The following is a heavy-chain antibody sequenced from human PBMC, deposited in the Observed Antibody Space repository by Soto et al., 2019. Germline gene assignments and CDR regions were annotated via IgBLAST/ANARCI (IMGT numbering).Heavy chain of an antibody. V-gene: IGHV1-69*13. J-gene: IGHJ4*02. D-gene: IGHD2-2*01. CDR3: ARAAKSVPGQLKTYYFDY. CDR1: GGTFSSYA. CDR2: IIPIFGTA. Sequence: GASVKVSCKASGGTFSSYAISWVRQAPGQGLEWMGGIIPIFGTANYAQKFQGRVTITADESTSTAYMELSSLRSEDTAVYYCARAAKSVPGQLKTYYFDYWGQGTLVTVSS.